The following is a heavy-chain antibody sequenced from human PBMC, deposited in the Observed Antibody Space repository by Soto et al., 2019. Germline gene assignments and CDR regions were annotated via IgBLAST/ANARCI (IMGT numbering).Heavy chain of an antibody. V-gene: IGHV3-72*01. CDR1: GFTLSDHF. Sequence: EVQVVESGGGLVQPGGSLRLSCAASGFTLSDHFVDWVRQAPGKGLEWVGRSTNKANSYTTTYAASVQGRFTISRDGSKNTLFLQMNGLKTEDTAVYYCVRSQGPTGMDVWGQGTTVTVSS. CDR3: VRSQGPTGMDV. J-gene: IGHJ6*02. CDR2: STNKANSYTT.